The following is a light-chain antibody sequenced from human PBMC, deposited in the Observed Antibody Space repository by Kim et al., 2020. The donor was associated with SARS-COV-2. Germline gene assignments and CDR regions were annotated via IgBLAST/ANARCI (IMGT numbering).Light chain of an antibody. CDR3: QQYCQTPRT. CDR2: WAS. J-gene: IGKJ1*01. CDR1: QSVVYSSKNS. Sequence: DIVMTQSPDSLAVSLGKRATINCKSSQSVVYSSKNSLAWYQQKPGQPPKLLIYWASTRESGVPARFTGSGSGTDFTLTISSLQAEDVAVYYCQQYCQTPRTFGQGTKVDIK. V-gene: IGKV4-1*01.